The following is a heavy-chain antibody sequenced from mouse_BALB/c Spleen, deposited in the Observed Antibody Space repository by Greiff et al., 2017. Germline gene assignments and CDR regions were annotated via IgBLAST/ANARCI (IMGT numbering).Heavy chain of an antibody. V-gene: IGHV7-3*02. CDR1: GFTFTDYY. CDR3: ARDRDGLDY. D-gene: IGHD1-2*01. CDR2: IRNKANGYTT. J-gene: IGHJ2*01. Sequence: EVKLVESGGGLVQPGGSLRLSCATSGFTFTDYYMSWVRQPPGKALEWLGFIRNKANGYTTEYSASVKGRFTISRDNSQSILYLQMNTLRAEDSATYYCARDRDGLDYWGQGTTLTVSS.